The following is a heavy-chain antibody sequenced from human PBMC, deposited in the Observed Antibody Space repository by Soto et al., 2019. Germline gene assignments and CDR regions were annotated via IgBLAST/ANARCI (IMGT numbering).Heavy chain of an antibody. CDR3: ARGRYCLTGRCFPNWFDS. CDR2: IYKSATT. V-gene: IGHV4-30-4*01. CDR1: GDSISSVDYF. D-gene: IGHD2-15*01. J-gene: IGHJ5*01. Sequence: SETLSLTCSVSGDSISSVDYFWAWIRQPPGQALEYIGYIYKSATTHYNPSFESRVAISLDTSKSQFSLNVTSVTAADTAVYFCARGRYCLTGRCFPNWFDSWGQGTLVTVSS.